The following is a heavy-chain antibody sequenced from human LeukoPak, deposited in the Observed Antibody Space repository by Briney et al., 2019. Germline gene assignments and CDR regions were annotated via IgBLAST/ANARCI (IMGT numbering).Heavy chain of an antibody. CDR3: ARGYEVGSYDY. V-gene: IGHV1-46*01. Sequence: VASVKVSCKASGYTFTSYYSHWVRQAPGQGLEWMGRINPSGEITTYAQKFQGRVSMTREPSTSTVYMALSSLRSEDTAVYYCARGYEVGSYDYWGQGTLVTVSS. CDR2: INPSGEIT. CDR1: GYTFTSYY. D-gene: IGHD1-26*01. J-gene: IGHJ4*02.